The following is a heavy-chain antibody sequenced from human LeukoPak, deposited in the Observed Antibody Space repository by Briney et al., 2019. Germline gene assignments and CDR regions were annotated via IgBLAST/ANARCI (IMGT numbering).Heavy chain of an antibody. Sequence: GGSLRLSRAASGLTFSSYGMHWVRQAPDKGLEWVAHIRYDGSEKRYADSVQGRFTVSRDDFKNMAYLEMNSLRTEDTAVYYCAKDSSTWAFHHYGQGTLVTVSS. V-gene: IGHV3-30*02. CDR1: GLTFSSYG. CDR2: IRYDGSEK. CDR3: AKDSSTWAFHH. D-gene: IGHD2-2*01. J-gene: IGHJ1*01.